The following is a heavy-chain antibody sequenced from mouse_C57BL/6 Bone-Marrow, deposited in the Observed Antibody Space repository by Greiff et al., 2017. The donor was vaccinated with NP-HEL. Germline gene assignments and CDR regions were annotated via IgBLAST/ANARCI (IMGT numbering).Heavy chain of an antibody. J-gene: IGHJ4*01. V-gene: IGHV2-2*01. CDR3: ARLTSMITTDYYAMDY. CDR1: GFSLTSYG. D-gene: IGHD2-4*01. CDR2: IWSGGST. Sequence: VQLQESGPGLVQPSQSLSITCTVSGFSLTSYGVHWVRQSPGKGLEWLGVIWSGGSTDYNAAFISRLSISKDNSKSQVFFKMNSLQAYDTAIYYCARLTSMITTDYYAMDYWGQGTSVTVSS.